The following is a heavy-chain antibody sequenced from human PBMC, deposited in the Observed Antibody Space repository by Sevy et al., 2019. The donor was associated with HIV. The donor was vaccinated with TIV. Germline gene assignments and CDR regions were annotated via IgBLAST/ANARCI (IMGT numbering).Heavy chain of an antibody. V-gene: IGHV4-61*01. CDR2: IYYSGST. CDR3: AISPGYCSGRSCSFDY. J-gene: IGHJ4*02. D-gene: IGHD2-15*01. Sequence: SETLSLTCTVSGGSVSSGSYYWSWIRQPPGKGLEWIGYIYYSGSTDYNPSLKSRVTISVDTSKNQFSLKLSSVTAADTAVYYCAISPGYCSGRSCSFDYRGQGTLVTVSS. CDR1: GGSVSSGSYY.